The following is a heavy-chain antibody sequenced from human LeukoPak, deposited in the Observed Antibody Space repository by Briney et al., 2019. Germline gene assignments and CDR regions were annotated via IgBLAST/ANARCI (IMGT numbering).Heavy chain of an antibody. V-gene: IGHV3-23*01. J-gene: IGHJ4*02. CDR2: ISGSGGST. Sequence: GGSLRLSCVASGFTFSSYAMSWVRQAPGKGLEWVSAISGSGGSTYYADSVKGRFTISRDNSKNTLYLQMNSLRAEDTAVYYCAKVMKWSGSYYFDYWGQGTLVTVSS. CDR1: GFTFSSYA. CDR3: AKVMKWSGSYYFDY. D-gene: IGHD1-26*01.